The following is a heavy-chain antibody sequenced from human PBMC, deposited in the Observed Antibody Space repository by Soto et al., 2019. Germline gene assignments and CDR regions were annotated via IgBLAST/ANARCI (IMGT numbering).Heavy chain of an antibody. CDR3: ARGKVLPLAEALNLFDS. Sequence: GASVKVSCKASGYTFTSYGISWVRQAPGQGLEWMGWISAYNGNTNYAQKLQGRVTMTTDTSTSTAYMELRSLRSDDTAVYYCARGKVLPLAEALNLFDSWGQGTLVPVSS. CDR2: ISAYNGNT. CDR1: GYTFTSYG. J-gene: IGHJ5*01. V-gene: IGHV1-18*01. D-gene: IGHD3-10*01.